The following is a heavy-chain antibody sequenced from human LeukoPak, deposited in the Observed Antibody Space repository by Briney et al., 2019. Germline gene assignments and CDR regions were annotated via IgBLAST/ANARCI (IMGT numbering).Heavy chain of an antibody. Sequence: GGSLRLSCAASGFTFSSYAMSWVRQAPGKGLEWVSVISGGGDSGGSTFYADSVKGRFTISRDNSKNTLYLQMNSLRAEDTAVYYCATYRQVLLPFESWGQGTLVTVSS. J-gene: IGHJ4*02. D-gene: IGHD2-8*02. V-gene: IGHV3-23*01. CDR3: ATYRQVLLPFES. CDR1: GFTFSSYA. CDR2: ISGGGDSGGST.